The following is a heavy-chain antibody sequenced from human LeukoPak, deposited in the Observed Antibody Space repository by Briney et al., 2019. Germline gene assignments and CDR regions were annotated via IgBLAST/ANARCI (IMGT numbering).Heavy chain of an antibody. CDR3: ARDRWCTVTTCYYYGMDV. J-gene: IGHJ6*02. CDR1: GFTVSSNY. D-gene: IGHD4-17*01. V-gene: IGHV3-66*01. CDR2: ILSGGST. Sequence: GGSLRHSCAASGFTVSSNYMSWVRQAPGKGLEWVSVILSGGSTYYADSVKGRFTISRDNSKNTLYLQMNSLRAEDTAVYYCARDRWCTVTTCYYYGMDVWGQGTTVTVSS.